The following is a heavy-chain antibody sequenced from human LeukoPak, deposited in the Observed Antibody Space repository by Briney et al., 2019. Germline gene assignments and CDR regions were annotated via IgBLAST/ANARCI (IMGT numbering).Heavy chain of an antibody. Sequence: GGSLRLSCAASGFSFSSYAMSWVRQAPGKGLEWVSAISASGGSTYYADSVKGRFTISRDNSKNTLYLQMNSLRAEDTAVYYCAIWLQSKAYFDHWGQGTLVTVSS. CDR1: GFSFSSYA. V-gene: IGHV3-23*01. J-gene: IGHJ4*02. CDR2: ISASGGST. D-gene: IGHD5-24*01. CDR3: AIWLQSKAYFDH.